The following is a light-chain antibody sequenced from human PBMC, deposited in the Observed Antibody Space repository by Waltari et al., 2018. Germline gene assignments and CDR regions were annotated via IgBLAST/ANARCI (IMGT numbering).Light chain of an antibody. CDR3: SSYAGTKNPYV. V-gene: IGLV2-8*01. J-gene: IGLJ1*01. Sequence: QSALPQPPSTSGSAGQPLTLSCTGASSDIGVYNSVPWYQQHPGKVPKLIISEVNRRPSGVPDRFSGSKSGNTASLTVSGLQAEDEADYYCSSYAGTKNPYVFGTGTKVTVL. CDR2: EVN. CDR1: SSDIGVYNS.